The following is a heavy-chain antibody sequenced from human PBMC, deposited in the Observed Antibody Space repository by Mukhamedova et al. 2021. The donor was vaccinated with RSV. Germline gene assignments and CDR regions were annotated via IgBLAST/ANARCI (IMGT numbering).Heavy chain of an antibody. Sequence: NKYYADSVKGRFTISRDNSKNTLYLQMNSLRAEDTAVYYCASSLHPGLWGPFQHWGQGTLVTVSS. J-gene: IGHJ1*01. CDR3: ASSLHPGLWGPFQH. D-gene: IGHD3-16*01. CDR2: NK. V-gene: IGHV3-30*01.